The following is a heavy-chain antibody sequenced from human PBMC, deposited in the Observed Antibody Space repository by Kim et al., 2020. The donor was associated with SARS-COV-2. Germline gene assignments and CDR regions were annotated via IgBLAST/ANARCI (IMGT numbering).Heavy chain of an antibody. D-gene: IGHD6-13*01. Sequence: SETLSLTCAVYGGSFSGYYWSWIRQPPGKGLEWIGEINHSGSTNYNPSLKSRVTISVDTSKNQFSLKLSSVTAADTAVYYCARGGNRIAGGSSSESGYFDDWGQGTLVPVSS. V-gene: IGHV4-34*01. CDR2: INHSGST. CDR3: ARGGNRIAGGSSSESGYFDD. J-gene: IGHJ4*02. CDR1: GGSFSGYY.